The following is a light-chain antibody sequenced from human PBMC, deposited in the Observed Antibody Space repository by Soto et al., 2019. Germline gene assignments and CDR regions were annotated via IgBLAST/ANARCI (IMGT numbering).Light chain of an antibody. J-gene: IGLJ3*02. CDR1: SSNIASRS. V-gene: IGLV1-44*01. Sequence: QSVLTQPPSASVTPGQRVTISCSGSSSNIASRSVYWYQQLPGTAPKLLMYSTDLRPSGVPDRFSGSKSGTTASLAISGVQSEDEADYYCMCYAGGNNWVFGGGTKVTVL. CDR2: STD. CDR3: MCYAGGNNWV.